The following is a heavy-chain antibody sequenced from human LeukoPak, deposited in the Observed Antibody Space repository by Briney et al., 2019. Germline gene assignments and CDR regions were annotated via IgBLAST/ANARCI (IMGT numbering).Heavy chain of an antibody. V-gene: IGHV3-23*01. CDR2: IGGSGGNT. Sequence: GVSLTLSCAASGFTFSSYAMSWVRQAPGKGLEWVSAIGGSGGNTYYADSVKGRFTISRENSKNNLNLQMNSLRAEDTAVYYCSKGVWNCGGDCYSTFDYWGQGTLVTVSS. CDR1: GFTFSSYA. J-gene: IGHJ4*02. CDR3: SKGVWNCGGDCYSTFDY. D-gene: IGHD2-21*02.